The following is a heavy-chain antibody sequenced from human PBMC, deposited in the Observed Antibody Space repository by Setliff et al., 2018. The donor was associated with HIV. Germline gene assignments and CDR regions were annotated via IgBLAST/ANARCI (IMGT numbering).Heavy chain of an antibody. CDR1: GYSFSKFG. J-gene: IGHJ4*02. V-gene: IGHV1-18*01. Sequence: ASVKVSCKASGYSFSKFGISWVRQAPGQGLGWMGWISGFNGNTKYGQNFQGRVTMTIDTSTSTVYMDLRSLTSDDTAVYYCARGPPIVVVPAALLTFDYWGQGTLVTVSS. CDR3: ARGPPIVVVPAALLTFDY. CDR2: ISGFNGNT. D-gene: IGHD2-2*01.